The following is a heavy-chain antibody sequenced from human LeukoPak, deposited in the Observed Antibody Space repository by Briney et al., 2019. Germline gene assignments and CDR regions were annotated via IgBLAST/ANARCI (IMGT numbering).Heavy chain of an antibody. CDR1: GDSVSRSDSY. V-gene: IGHV4-39*01. CDR2: IYYSGRT. J-gene: IGHJ1*01. CDR3: ARRRYYDGSGYLG. D-gene: IGHD3-22*01. Sequence: SETLSLTCSVSGDSVSRSDSYWDWIRQPPGKGLEWIGTIYYSGRTYYSPSLKSRVTMSVDPSNNQFSLNLRSVTAADTALYCCARRRYYDGSGYLGWGQGTLLSVSS.